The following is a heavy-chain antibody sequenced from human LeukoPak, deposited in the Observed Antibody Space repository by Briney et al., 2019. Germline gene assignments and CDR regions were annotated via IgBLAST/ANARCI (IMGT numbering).Heavy chain of an antibody. J-gene: IGHJ3*01. CDR3: ARSEVTYYGSENSLWPDAFDF. Sequence: PSETLSLTCTVSGASIISYYWSWVRLPPGKGLEWIGYIFNTGSTNYNPSLKSRVTISMDTSQMQFSLRLNSVTAADTAVYYCARSEVTYYGSENSLWPDAFDFWGQGTVVTVSS. V-gene: IGHV4-4*09. CDR1: GASIISYY. D-gene: IGHD3-10*01. CDR2: IFNTGST.